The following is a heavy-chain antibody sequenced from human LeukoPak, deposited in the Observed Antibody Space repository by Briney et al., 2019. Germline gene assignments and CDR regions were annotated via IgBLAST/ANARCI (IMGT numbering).Heavy chain of an antibody. D-gene: IGHD4-17*01. CDR2: ISSRGSTI. Sequence: GGSLRLSCAASGFTFSSYELNWVRQAPGKGLEWVSYISSRGSTIYYADSVKGRFTISRDNAKNSLYLQMNSLRAEDTAVYYCARGDYGDYYFDYWGQGTLVTVSS. J-gene: IGHJ4*02. CDR1: GFTFSSYE. CDR3: ARGDYGDYYFDY. V-gene: IGHV3-48*03.